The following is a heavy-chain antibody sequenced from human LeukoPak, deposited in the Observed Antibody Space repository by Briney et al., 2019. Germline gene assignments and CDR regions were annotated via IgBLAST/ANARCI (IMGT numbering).Heavy chain of an antibody. D-gene: IGHD2-15*01. CDR3: ARDEVVAAPNYFGMVV. CDR2: MNPNSGNT. Sequence: ASVKVTCKTSGYTFTSYDVNRVGQPTGQGLGWMGWMNPNSGNTGLAQKFQCRVTLTRDTSLGTAYMELVNLRSDDTAVYYCARDEVVAAPNYFGMVVWGQGTTVSVSS. CDR1: GYTFTSYD. V-gene: IGHV1-8*01. J-gene: IGHJ6*02.